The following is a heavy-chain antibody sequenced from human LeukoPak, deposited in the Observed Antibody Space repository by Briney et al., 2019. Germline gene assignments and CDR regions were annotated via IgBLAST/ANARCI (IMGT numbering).Heavy chain of an antibody. CDR1: GFTFSSYS. Sequence: GGSLRLSCAASGFTFSSYSMNWVRQAPGKGLEWVSYISSSSSTIYYADSVKGRFTISRDNSKNTLYLQMNSLRAEDTAVYYCAKDQVLRFLEWLLEGVFDYWGQGTLVTVSS. V-gene: IGHV3-48*01. CDR2: ISSSSSTI. D-gene: IGHD3-3*01. J-gene: IGHJ4*02. CDR3: AKDQVLRFLEWLLEGVFDY.